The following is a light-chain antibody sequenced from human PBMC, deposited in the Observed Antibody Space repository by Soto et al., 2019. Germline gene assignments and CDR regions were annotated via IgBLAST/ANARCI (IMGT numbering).Light chain of an antibody. CDR1: SSDVGSSSY. CDR3: SVYIVRNDLGI. J-gene: IGLJ2*01. V-gene: IGLV2-8*01. CDR2: EVS. Sequence: QSALTQPPSASASPGQSVTISCTGTSSDVGSSSYVSWYQQYPGKAPRLLIFEVSKRPSGVSNRFSGSKSGNTASLIVSGLRGEDEADYYCSVYIVRNDLGIFGGGTKLTVL.